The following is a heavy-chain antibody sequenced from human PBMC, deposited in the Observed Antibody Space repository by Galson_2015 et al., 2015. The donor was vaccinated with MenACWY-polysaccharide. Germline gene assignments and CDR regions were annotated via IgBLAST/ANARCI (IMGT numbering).Heavy chain of an antibody. CDR3: ARRSLDNWYFDL. V-gene: IGHV4-4*07. Sequence: SEPLSLTCPVSNGSITSYYWSWIRRPAGERLEWIGRIHASGSTTYNPSFNSRVTMSVDLHRNKVSLRPASVTASDTAIYFCARRSLDNWYFDLWGRGTLVVVSS. D-gene: IGHD1-1*01. CDR2: IHASGST. J-gene: IGHJ2*01. CDR1: NGSITSYY.